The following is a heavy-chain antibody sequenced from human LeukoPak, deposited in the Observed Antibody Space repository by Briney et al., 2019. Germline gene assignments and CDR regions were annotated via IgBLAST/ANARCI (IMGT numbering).Heavy chain of an antibody. V-gene: IGHV3-30*18. D-gene: IGHD3-10*01. CDR1: GFTFSSYG. J-gene: IGHJ3*02. CDR2: ISYDGSNK. Sequence: GGSLRLSCAASGFTFSSYGMHWVRQAPGKGLEWVAAISYDGSNKYYADSVKGRFTISRDNSKNTLYLQMNSLRAEDTAVYYCAKEGYYGSGRTSFDIWGQGTMVTVSS. CDR3: AKEGYYGSGRTSFDI.